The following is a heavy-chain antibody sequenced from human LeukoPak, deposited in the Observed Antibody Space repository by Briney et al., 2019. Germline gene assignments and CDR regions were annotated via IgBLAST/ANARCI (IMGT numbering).Heavy chain of an antibody. CDR3: AELGITMIGGV. Sequence: PGGSLRLSCAASGFTFSSYVMSWVRQAPGKGLEWVSAISAGGGSTYYADSVKGRFTISRDNAKNSLYLQMNSLRAEDTAVYYCAELGITMIGGVWGKGTTVTISS. J-gene: IGHJ6*04. CDR2: ISAGGGST. CDR1: GFTFSSYV. D-gene: IGHD3-10*02. V-gene: IGHV3-23*01.